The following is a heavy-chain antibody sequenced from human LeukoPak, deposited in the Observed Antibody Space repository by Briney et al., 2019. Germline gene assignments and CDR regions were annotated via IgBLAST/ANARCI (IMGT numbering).Heavy chain of an antibody. D-gene: IGHD6-19*01. V-gene: IGHV3-30*04. J-gene: IGHJ4*03. CDR2: ISYDGSNK. Sequence: GGSLRLSCTVSGFSFGDHAMGWVRQAPGKGLEWVAVISYDGSNKYYADSVKGRFTISRDNSKNTLYLQMNSLRAEDTAVYYCARASSGWALGGYFDYWGQGTLVTVSS. CDR3: ARASSGWALGGYFDY. CDR1: GFSFGDHA.